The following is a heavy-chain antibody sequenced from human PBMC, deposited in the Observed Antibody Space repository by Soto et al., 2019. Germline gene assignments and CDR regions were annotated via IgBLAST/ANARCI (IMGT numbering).Heavy chain of an antibody. Sequence: QVQLVQSGAEVKKPGASVKVSCKASGYTFTRYYMHWVRQAPGQGLEWMGIVNPSGGSTSYAQRFQGRVTMTRDTSTTTVYMELSSLTSEDTAVYYCARGLPVGATDFDYWGQGTLVTVSS. CDR1: GYTFTRYY. V-gene: IGHV1-46*01. D-gene: IGHD1-26*01. CDR3: ARGLPVGATDFDY. CDR2: VNPSGGST. J-gene: IGHJ4*02.